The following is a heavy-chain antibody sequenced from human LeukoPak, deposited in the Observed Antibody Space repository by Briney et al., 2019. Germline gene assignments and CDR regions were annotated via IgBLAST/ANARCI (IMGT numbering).Heavy chain of an antibody. CDR1: IFVFSEYY. CDR3: AKGRRTGFVDY. CDR2: ITNDGSRQ. Sequence: GGSLRLSCEPSIFVFSEYYMHWVRLAPGKGLEWLAVITNDGSRQFYADSVKGRFTVSRDNSKSLLFLQMESLRHDDTGIYYCAKGRRTGFVDYWGQGALATVSS. D-gene: IGHD1-1*01. J-gene: IGHJ4*02. V-gene: IGHV3-33*05.